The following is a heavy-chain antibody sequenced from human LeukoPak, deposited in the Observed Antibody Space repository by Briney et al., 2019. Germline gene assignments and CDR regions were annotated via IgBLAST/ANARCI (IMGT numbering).Heavy chain of an antibody. CDR3: ARYHRVVVPTVTGNYYSYFMDG. D-gene: IGHD2-2*01. J-gene: IGHJ6*03. V-gene: IGHV3-7*01. CDR2: LKEDGNEK. CDR1: GFTFSIYW. Sequence: GGSLRLSCAASGFTFSIYWMSWVRQARGKGLEGVANLKEDGNEKYYVDSVKGRFTICRDNAKNSLYLEMNSLRAEDMAVYYCARYHRVVVPTVTGNYYSYFMDGWGKGTTVTVCS.